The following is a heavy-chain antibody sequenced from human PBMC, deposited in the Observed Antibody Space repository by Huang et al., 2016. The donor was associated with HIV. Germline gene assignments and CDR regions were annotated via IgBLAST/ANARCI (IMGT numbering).Heavy chain of an antibody. CDR1: GGTFSKYA. Sequence: QVQLVQSGAEVKTPGSSVKVSCKASGGTFSKYAISWVRQAPGQGLEWMGGIIPRLGTPNYARKFQGRGTITADDSTSTTYVEVSSLRSEDTALYYCARGQLGSYGDYDVLYWGQGTLVTVSS. V-gene: IGHV1-69*13. CDR3: ARGQLGSYGDYDVLY. D-gene: IGHD4-17*01. J-gene: IGHJ4*02. CDR2: IIPRLGTP.